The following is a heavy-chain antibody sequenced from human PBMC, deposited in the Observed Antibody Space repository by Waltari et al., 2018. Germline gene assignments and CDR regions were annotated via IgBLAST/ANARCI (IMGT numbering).Heavy chain of an antibody. CDR1: GGSISSSSSY. Sequence: QLQLQESGPGLVKPSETLSLTCTVSGGSISSSSSYWGWLRPPPGKGLEWIGSIYYSGSTYYNPSLKSRVTISVDTSKNQFSLKLSSVTAADTAVYYCARHLHDSSGYYLHYFDYWGQGTLVTVSS. V-gene: IGHV4-39*01. CDR3: ARHLHDSSGYYLHYFDY. D-gene: IGHD3-22*01. CDR2: IYYSGST. J-gene: IGHJ4*02.